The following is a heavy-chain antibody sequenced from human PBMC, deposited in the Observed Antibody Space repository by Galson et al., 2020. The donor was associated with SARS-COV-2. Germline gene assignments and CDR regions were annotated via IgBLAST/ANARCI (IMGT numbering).Heavy chain of an antibody. CDR3: ARSTSTGVGGRGFFDY. V-gene: IGHV4-31*03. CDR1: GDSFSSGAYY. J-gene: IGHJ4*02. D-gene: IGHD1-26*01. CDR2: INYNGRP. Sequence: SQTLSLTCTVSGDSFSSGAYYWNWIRQRPGKGPEWIGSINYNGRPYYNPSLKSRITMSVDTSQSHFSLNLISLTAADTAVYFCARSTSTGVGGRGFFDYWGQGTLVTVSS.